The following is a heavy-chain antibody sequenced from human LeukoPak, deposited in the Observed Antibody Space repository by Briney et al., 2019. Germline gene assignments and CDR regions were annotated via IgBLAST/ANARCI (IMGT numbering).Heavy chain of an antibody. J-gene: IGHJ4*02. CDR2: ISPNGGST. V-gene: IGHV3-64D*06. Sequence: TGGSLRLSCGASGITFSSYSMNWVRQAPGKGLEYVSAISPNGGSTYYADSVKGRFTISRDNSKNTLYLQMSSLRVEDTAVYYCVPKGNEGYWGQGTLVTVSS. CDR3: VPKGNEGY. D-gene: IGHD1-1*01. CDR1: GITFSSYS.